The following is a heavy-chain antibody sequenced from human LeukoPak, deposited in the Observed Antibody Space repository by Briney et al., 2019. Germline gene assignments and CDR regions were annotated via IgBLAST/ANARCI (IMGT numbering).Heavy chain of an antibody. J-gene: IGHJ4*02. CDR1: GFTFSSYG. D-gene: IGHD3-22*01. CDR3: AREHYYDSSGLFDY. CDR2: IRYDGSNK. V-gene: IGHV3-30*02. Sequence: PGGSLRLSCAASGFTFSSYGMHWVRQAPGKGLEWVAFIRYDGSNKYYADSVKGRFTISRDNSKNTLYLQMNSLRAEDTAVYYCAREHYYDSSGLFDYWGQGTLVTVS.